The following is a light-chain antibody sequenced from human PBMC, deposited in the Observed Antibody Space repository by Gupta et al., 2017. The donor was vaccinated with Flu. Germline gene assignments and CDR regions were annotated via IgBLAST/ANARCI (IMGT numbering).Light chain of an antibody. CDR2: GAS. CDR3: QQESISVSP. CDR1: QSVNNNL. J-gene: IGKJ2*01. V-gene: IGKV3-20*01. Sequence: EIVLTQSPGTLSLSPGERATLSCRASQSVNNNLLTWYQQKPGQAPRLLIYGASSSANGVPDRFSGSGYGTEFTLTISRREPEDFAVYYCQQESISVSPVGQGTKLEIK.